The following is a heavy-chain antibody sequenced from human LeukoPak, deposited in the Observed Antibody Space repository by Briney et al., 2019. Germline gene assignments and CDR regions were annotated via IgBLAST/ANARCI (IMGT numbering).Heavy chain of an antibody. CDR2: IYHTGSS. J-gene: IGHJ4*02. CDR3: ARAGYYPIYYLDY. CDR1: GGSISSGSYY. D-gene: IGHD2-15*01. Sequence: SQTLSLTCTVSGGSISSGSYYWGWVRQPPGKGLEWIGSIYHTGSSYYNPSLKSRVTLSVDTSMNHFSLKLSSVTAADTAVYYCARAGYYPIYYLDYWGQGTLVTVSS. V-gene: IGHV4-39*02.